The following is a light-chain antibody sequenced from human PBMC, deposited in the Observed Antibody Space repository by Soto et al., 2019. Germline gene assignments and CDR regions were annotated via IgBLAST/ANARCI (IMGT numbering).Light chain of an antibody. CDR2: WAS. CDR3: HQYYSTPIT. V-gene: IGKV4-1*01. Sequence: DIVMTQSPDSLAVSLGARATINCKSSQSVLYSSNNKNYFAWYQQKPGQPPKLLFTWASTRQSGVPDRFSGSGSGTDFTLTISSLQAEDVAVYYCHQYYSTPITFGQGTRLEIK. CDR1: QSVLYSSNNKNY. J-gene: IGKJ5*01.